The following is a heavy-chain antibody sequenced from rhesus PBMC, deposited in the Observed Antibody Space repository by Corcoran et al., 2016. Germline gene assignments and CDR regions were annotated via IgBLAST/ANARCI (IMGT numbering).Heavy chain of an antibody. V-gene: IGHV4-122*02. CDR1: GASISSGYYY. CDR2: ITYSGST. Sequence: QVQLQESGPGLAKPSETLPLTCAVAGASISSGYYYWRWTRQPPGKGLWWIGYITYSGSTSYSPSLKSRVTISRDTSKNQFSLKLSSVTAADTAVYYCASLSYFEFWGQGALVTVSS. J-gene: IGHJ1*01. CDR3: ASLSYFEF.